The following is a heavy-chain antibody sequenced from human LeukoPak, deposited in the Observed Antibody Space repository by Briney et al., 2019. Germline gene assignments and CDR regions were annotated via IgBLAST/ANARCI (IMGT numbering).Heavy chain of an antibody. CDR1: GFTFSSYW. V-gene: IGHV3-74*01. J-gene: IGHJ4*02. CDR2: INSHGSST. D-gene: IGHD2-2*01. Sequence: PGGSLRLSCAASGFTFSSYWMHWVRQAPGKGLVWVSRINSHGSSTSYADSVKGRFTISRDNAKNTLYLQMNSLRAEDTAVYYCASWEVPAVMPQDYWGQGTLVTVSS. CDR3: ASWEVPAVMPQDY.